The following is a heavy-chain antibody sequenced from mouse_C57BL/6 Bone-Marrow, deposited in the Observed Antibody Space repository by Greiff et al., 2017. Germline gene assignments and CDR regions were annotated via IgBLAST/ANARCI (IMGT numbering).Heavy chain of an antibody. Sequence: VQLQQPGAELVKPGASVKVSCKASGYTFTSYWMHWVKQRPGQGLEWIGRILPSASVTNYTQKFKGKATLTVDKSSSTAYMQLSSLTSEDSAVYYCAIDYYGSSYWYFDVWGTGTTVTVSS. CDR1: GYTFTSYW. CDR3: AIDYYGSSYWYFDV. D-gene: IGHD1-1*01. J-gene: IGHJ1*03. CDR2: ILPSASVT. V-gene: IGHV1-74*01.